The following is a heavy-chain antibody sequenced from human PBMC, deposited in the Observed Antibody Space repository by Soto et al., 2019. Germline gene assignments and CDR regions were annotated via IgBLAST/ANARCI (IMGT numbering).Heavy chain of an antibody. J-gene: IGHJ4*02. D-gene: IGHD6-19*01. CDR2: IPWNSGTL. CDR1: GFTFDDHA. Sequence: DVQLVESGGGLVQPGRSLRLSCIASGFTFDDHAMHWVRQAPGKGLEWVSGIPWNSGTLGYADSVKGRFTISRDNTKNSLYLQMNRLRHEDTAVYYCAREAIKTGWSGRRKYYFDFWGQGTLVTVSS. V-gene: IGHV3-9*01. CDR3: AREAIKTGWSGRRKYYFDF.